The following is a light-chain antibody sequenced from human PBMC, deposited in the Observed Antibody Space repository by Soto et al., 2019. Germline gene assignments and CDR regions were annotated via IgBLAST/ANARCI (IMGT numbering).Light chain of an antibody. CDR3: CSYAGSSTTTYV. J-gene: IGLJ1*01. CDR2: EGS. Sequence: QSALTQPSSLSGSPGQSITISCTGTISDVGSYNLVSWYQQHPGKAPKLMIYEGSKRPSGVSNRFSGSKSGNTASLTISGLQAEDEADYYCCSYAGSSTTTYVFRTRTKVTVL. CDR1: ISDVGSYNL. V-gene: IGLV2-23*01.